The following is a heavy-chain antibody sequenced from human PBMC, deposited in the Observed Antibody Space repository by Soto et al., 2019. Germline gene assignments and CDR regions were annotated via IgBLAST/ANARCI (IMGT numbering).Heavy chain of an antibody. CDR2: IYYSGIT. CDR3: ARYKSNYYYGMEV. CDR1: GGSISSYY. V-gene: IGHV4-59*01. Sequence: PSETLSLTCXVSGGSISSYYWSWIRQPPGKGLEWIGYIYYSGITNYNPSLKSRVTISVDTSKNQFSLKLSSVTAADTAVYYCARYKSNYYYGMEVWGQGTTVTVSS. D-gene: IGHD1-20*01. J-gene: IGHJ6*02.